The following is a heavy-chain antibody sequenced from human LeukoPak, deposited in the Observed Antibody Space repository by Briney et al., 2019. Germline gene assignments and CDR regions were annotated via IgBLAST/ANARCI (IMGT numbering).Heavy chain of an antibody. CDR2: ISGSGGST. Sequence: QPGGSLRLSCAASGFTFSSYAMSWVRQATGKGLEWVSAISGSGGSTYYADSVKGRFTISRDNSKNTLYLQMNSLRAEDTDVYYCATTSYDILGYHDYWGQGTLVTVSS. V-gene: IGHV3-23*01. D-gene: IGHD3-9*01. CDR1: GFTFSSYA. J-gene: IGHJ4*02. CDR3: ATTSYDILGYHDY.